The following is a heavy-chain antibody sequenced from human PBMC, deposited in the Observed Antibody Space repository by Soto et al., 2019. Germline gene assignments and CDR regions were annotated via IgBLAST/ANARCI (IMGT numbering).Heavy chain of an antibody. CDR1: GFTVSSNY. V-gene: IGHV3-66*01. Sequence: EVQLVESGGGLVQPGGSLRLSCAASGFTVSSNYMSWVRQAPGKGLEWVSFIYSDGSTYYADSVKGRFTISRDNSKNTLYLQMSSLRAEDTAVYYCASPGGLSGYHFDYGGQGTLVTVSS. J-gene: IGHJ4*02. D-gene: IGHD3-22*01. CDR3: ASPGGLSGYHFDY. CDR2: IYSDGST.